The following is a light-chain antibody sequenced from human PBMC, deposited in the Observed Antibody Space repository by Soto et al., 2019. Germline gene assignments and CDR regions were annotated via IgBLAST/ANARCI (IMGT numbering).Light chain of an antibody. J-gene: IGLJ1*01. V-gene: IGLV2-23*01. CDR1: SSDVGSYSL. Sequence: QSVLTQPASVSGSPGQSITISCTGTSSDVGSYSLLSWYQHHPGKAPKLIIYEDIKGPSGVSNRFSGSKSGNTASLRISGLQAEDEANFSCYSYAGVSIYLFEPGTKVTVL. CDR3: YSYAGVSIYL. CDR2: EDI.